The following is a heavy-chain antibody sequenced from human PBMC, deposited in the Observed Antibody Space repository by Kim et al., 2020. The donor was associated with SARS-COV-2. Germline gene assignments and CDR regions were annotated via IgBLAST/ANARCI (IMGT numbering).Heavy chain of an antibody. V-gene: IGHV3-30-3*01. CDR1: GFTFSSYA. CDR2: ISYDGSNK. D-gene: IGHD3-3*01. CDR3: VGVTSITIFGVACYFDA. Sequence: GGSLRLSCAASGFTFSSYAMHWVRQAPGKGLEWVAVISYDGSNKYYADSVKGRFTISRDNSKNTLYLQMNSLTAEDTAVYYLVGVTSITIFGVACYFDA. J-gene: IGHJ3*01.